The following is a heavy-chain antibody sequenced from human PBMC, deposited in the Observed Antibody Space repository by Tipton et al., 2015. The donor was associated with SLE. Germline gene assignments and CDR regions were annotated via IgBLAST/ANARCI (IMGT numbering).Heavy chain of an antibody. V-gene: IGHV4-4*07. Sequence: TLSLTCTVSGGSISSYYWSWIRQSAGEGLEWIGRIYTRGSTNYNLSLKSRVANSLDTSKNQFSLKLSSVTAADTAVYYCAKLQLWYFDSWGQGTLVTVSS. CDR2: IYTRGST. CDR3: AKLQLWYFDS. CDR1: GGSISSYY. D-gene: IGHD5-18*01. J-gene: IGHJ4*02.